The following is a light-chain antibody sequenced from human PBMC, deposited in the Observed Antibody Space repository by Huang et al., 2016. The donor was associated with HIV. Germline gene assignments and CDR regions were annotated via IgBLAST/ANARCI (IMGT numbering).Light chain of an antibody. CDR2: GAS. CDR1: QIIHKY. J-gene: IGKJ2*01. Sequence: DIQMTQAPPSLSAAVGDRVIISCRASQIIHKYLNWYQQMPGRAPKLLISGASSLQGGVSSRFSGSGSGTYFTLTIRDLQPEDTATYHCQQSYNIPRTFGQGTLLEI. V-gene: IGKV1-39*01. CDR3: QQSYNIPRT.